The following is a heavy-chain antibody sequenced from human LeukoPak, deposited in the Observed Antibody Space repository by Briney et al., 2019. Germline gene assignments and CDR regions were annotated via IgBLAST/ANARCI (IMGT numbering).Heavy chain of an antibody. J-gene: IGHJ6*02. D-gene: IGHD6-25*01. Sequence: SETLSLTCTVSGDSISSSSWSWIRQPPGKGLDWIGYIYYSGSTDYHPSLKSRVTISIDTSKNQLSLKVSSVTAADTAVYYCARGPRSGYYYGMDVWGQGTTVTVSS. CDR1: GDSISSSS. CDR3: ARGPRSGYYYGMDV. CDR2: IYYSGST. V-gene: IGHV4-59*01.